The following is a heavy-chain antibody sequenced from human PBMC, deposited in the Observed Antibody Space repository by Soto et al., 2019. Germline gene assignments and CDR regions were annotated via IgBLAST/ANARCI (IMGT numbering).Heavy chain of an antibody. V-gene: IGHV5-51*01. CDR3: ARRPATTGVGWFDP. CDR1: GYSFTSYW. D-gene: IGHD1-7*01. CDR2: IYPGDSDT. J-gene: IGHJ5*02. Sequence: PGESLKISCKGSGYSFTSYWIGWVRQMPGKGLEWMGIIYPGDSDTKYSPSFQGQVTISADKSISTAYLQWSSLKASDTAMYCCARRPATTGVGWFDPWGQGTLVTVSS.